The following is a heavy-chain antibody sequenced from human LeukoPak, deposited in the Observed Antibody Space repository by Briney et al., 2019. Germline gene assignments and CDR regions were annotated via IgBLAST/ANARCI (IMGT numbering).Heavy chain of an antibody. CDR2: IHASGPT. V-gene: IGHV4-4*09. D-gene: IGHD6-6*01. CDR1: GDSISTYY. Sequence: SDTQSLTCTVSGDSISTYYWSWIRRPPGKGLEWIAYIHASGPTNYNPSLKSRITISVDTSKNQFSLKLSSVTAADTAVYYCARHDAGIAARPFDNWGQGTLVTVSS. J-gene: IGHJ4*02. CDR3: ARHDAGIAARPFDN.